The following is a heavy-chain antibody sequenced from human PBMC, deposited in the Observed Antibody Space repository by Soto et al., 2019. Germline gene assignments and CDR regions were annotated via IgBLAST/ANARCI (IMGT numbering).Heavy chain of an antibody. CDR2: ISSSGSTI. V-gene: IGHV3-11*01. CDR1: GFTFSDYY. Sequence: QVQLVESGGGLVKPGGSLRLSCAASGFTFSDYYMSWIRQAPGKGLEWDSYISSSGSTIYYADSVKGRFTISRDNAKNSLYLQMNSLRAEDTAVYYCARDPSSGWLQLPWFDPWGQGTLVTVSS. CDR3: ARDPSSGWLQLPWFDP. D-gene: IGHD5-12*01. J-gene: IGHJ5*02.